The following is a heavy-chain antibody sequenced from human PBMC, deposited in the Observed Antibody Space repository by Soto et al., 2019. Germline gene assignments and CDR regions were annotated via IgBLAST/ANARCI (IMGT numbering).Heavy chain of an antibody. CDR3: TREIWGGPLDY. J-gene: IGHJ4*02. V-gene: IGHV3-23*01. CDR2: LSRSGAT. Sequence: GGSLRLSFAASGFTFSTYTMSWVRQAPGKGLEWVSTLSRSGATYYADPVKGRFTISRDNSKNTLYLQMSSLRAEDTAIYYCTREIWGGPLDYWGQGTLVTVSS. CDR1: GFTFSTYT. D-gene: IGHD3-16*01.